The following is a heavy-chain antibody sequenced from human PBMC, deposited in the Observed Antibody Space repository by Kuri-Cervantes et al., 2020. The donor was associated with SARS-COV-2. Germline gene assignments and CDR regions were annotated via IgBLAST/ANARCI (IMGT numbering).Heavy chain of an antibody. V-gene: IGHV1-8*03. CDR2: MNPNSGDT. J-gene: IGHJ4*02. Sequence: ASVKVSCKASGYTFTNYEINWVRQATGQGLEWMGWMNPNSGDTDYAQKFQGRVILTRNTSTTTAYMELRGLKSEDRAVYYCAREGTIVVGGLDSWGQGTLVTVSS. CDR3: AREGTIVVGGLDS. CDR1: GYTFTNYE. D-gene: IGHD2-21*01.